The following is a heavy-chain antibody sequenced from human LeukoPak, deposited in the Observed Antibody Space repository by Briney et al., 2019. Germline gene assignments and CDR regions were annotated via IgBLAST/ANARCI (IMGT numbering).Heavy chain of an antibody. Sequence: SETLSLTCTVSGGSISSYYWSWIRQPPGKGLEWIGYIYYSGSTSYNPSLKSRVTISVDTSKNQFSLKLSSVTAADTAVYYCARDSLSFLRVSGVAFDIWGQGTMVTVSS. D-gene: IGHD3-10*01. CDR2: IYYSGST. CDR3: ARDSLSFLRVSGVAFDI. J-gene: IGHJ3*02. CDR1: GGSISSYY. V-gene: IGHV4-59*01.